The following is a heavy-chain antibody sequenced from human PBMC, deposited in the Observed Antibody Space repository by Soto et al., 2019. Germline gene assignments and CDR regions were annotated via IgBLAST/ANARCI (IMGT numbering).Heavy chain of an antibody. CDR2: VYSSGSA. CDR1: GGSISSPRYY. CDR3: ARPYYYDDSGYEAYTLGAFHL. J-gene: IGHJ3*01. Sequence: PSETLSLTFTFSGGSISSPRYYWGWIRQPAGKGLEWIGSVYSSGSAYYNPSLKSRVTISVDTSKHQFSLKLSSVHAADTAVYYCARPYYYDDSGYEAYTLGAFHLWGKGTRVT. D-gene: IGHD3-22*01. V-gene: IGHV4-39*01.